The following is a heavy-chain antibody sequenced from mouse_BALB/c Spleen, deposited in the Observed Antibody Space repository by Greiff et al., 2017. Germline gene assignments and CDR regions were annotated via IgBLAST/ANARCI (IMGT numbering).Heavy chain of an antibody. CDR2: ISSGGSYT. D-gene: IGHD2-10*02. V-gene: IGHV5-9-4*01. J-gene: IGHJ3*01. Sequence: EVMLVESGGGLVKPGGSLKLSCAASGFTFSSYAMSWVRQSPEKRLEWVAEISSGGSYTYYPDTVTGRFTISRDNAKNTLYLEMSSLRSEDTAMYYCARDRYGNYDWGQGTLVTVSA. CDR1: GFTFSSYA. CDR3: ARDRYGNYD.